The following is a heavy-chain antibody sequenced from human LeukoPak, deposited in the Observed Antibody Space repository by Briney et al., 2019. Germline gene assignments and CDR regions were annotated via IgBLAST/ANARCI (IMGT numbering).Heavy chain of an antibody. J-gene: IGHJ4*02. CDR1: GFTFSSYW. D-gene: IGHD3-9*01. V-gene: IGHV3-74*01. CDR3: ARDFDRYYFDY. CDR2: INSDGSST. Sequence: PGGSLRLSCAASGFTFSSYWMHWVRQVPGKGLVWVSRINSDGSSTTYADSVKGRFSISRDNAKNTLYLQMNSLRAEDTAMYYCARDFDRYYFDYWGQGTLVTVSS.